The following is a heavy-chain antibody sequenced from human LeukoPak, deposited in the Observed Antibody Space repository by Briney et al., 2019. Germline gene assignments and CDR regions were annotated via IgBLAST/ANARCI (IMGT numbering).Heavy chain of an antibody. CDR3: ARDLPYGYSSGWYIDAFDI. D-gene: IGHD6-19*01. V-gene: IGHV1-69*01. Sequence: SVKVSCKASGGTFSSYAISWVRQAPGQGLEWMGGIIPIFGTANYAQKFQGRVTITADESTSTAYMELSSLRSEDTAVYYCARDLPYGYSSGWYIDAFDIWAKGQWSPSLQ. J-gene: IGHJ3*02. CDR2: IIPIFGTA. CDR1: GGTFSSYA.